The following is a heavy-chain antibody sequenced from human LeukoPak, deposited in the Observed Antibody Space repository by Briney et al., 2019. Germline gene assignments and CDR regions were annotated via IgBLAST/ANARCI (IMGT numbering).Heavy chain of an antibody. Sequence: GGSLRHSCAASGFTFTRYAMSWVRQAPGKGPEWVSGIRGSGGSTHYADPVKGRFTISRDNSKNTLYLQMNSLGGEDTAEYYCAKDLPSNIVGASYYFDYWGQGILVTVSS. CDR1: GFTFTRYA. D-gene: IGHD1-26*01. V-gene: IGHV3-23*01. J-gene: IGHJ4*02. CDR3: AKDLPSNIVGASYYFDY. CDR2: IRGSGGST.